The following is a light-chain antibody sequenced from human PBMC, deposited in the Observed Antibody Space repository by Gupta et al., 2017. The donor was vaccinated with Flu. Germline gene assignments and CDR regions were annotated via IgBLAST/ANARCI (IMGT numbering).Light chain of an antibody. CDR3: SSAGGRNNLV. CDR2: EVT. J-gene: IGLJ3*02. V-gene: IGLV2-8*01. CDR1: SSDVGVYNS. Sequence: SALTHPPSASGSPGRSVTISCTGTSSDVGVYNSVCWYQQHPGKAPKLIIYEVTGRPAGVPDRFSGSKSGNTASLTVSGRQEEDEADYYCSSAGGRNNLVFGGGTKLTVL.